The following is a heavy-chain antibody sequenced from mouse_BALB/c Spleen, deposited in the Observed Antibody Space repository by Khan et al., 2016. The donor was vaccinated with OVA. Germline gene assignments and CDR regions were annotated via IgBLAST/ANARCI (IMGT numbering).Heavy chain of an antibody. CDR3: ARTGYGSLGY. V-gene: IGHV1-18*01. J-gene: IGHJ2*01. CDR1: GYTFTDYN. Sequence: VQLKESGPELVKPGASVKIPCKASGYTFTDYNMDWVKQSHGKSLEWIGDINPNNGGTIYNQKFKGKATLTVDKSSSTAYMELRSLTSEESAVYYCARTGYGSLGYWGQGTTLTVSS. CDR2: INPNNGGT. D-gene: IGHD1-1*01.